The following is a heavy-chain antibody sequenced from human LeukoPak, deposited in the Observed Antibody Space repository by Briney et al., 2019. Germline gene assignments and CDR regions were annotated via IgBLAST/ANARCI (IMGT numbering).Heavy chain of an antibody. V-gene: IGHV4-4*09. D-gene: IGHD2-2*01. CDR2: IYTSGST. CDR3: ARLGDIVVVPAAMDV. CDR1: GGSISSYY. Sequence: PSETLSLTCTGSGGSISSYYWSWIRQPPGKGLEWIGYIYTSGSTNYNPSLKSRVTISVDTSKNQFSLKLSSATAADTAVYYCARLGDIVVVPAAMDVWGKGTTVTVSS. J-gene: IGHJ6*04.